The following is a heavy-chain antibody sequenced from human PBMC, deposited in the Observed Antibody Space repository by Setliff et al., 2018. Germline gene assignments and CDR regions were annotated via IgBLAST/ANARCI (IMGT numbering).Heavy chain of an antibody. CDR2: INWNGGRI. D-gene: IGHD6-19*01. V-gene: IGHV3-20*04. CDR1: GFTFDDFS. CDR3: AREGDSGWYGGGIDY. Sequence: PGGSLRLSCAASGFTFDDFSMSWVRQAPGKGLEWVSGINWNGGRIGYADSVKGRFTISRDNAKNSLYLQMNSLRAEDTALYYCAREGDSGWYGGGIDYWGQGILVTVSS. J-gene: IGHJ4*02.